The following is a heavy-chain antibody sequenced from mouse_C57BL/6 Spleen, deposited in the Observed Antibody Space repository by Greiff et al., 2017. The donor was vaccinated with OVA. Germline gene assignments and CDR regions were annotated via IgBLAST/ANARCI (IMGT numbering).Heavy chain of an antibody. Sequence: EVNVVESEGGLVQPGSSMKLSCTASGFTFSDYYMAWVRQVPEKGLEWVANINYDGSSTYYLDSLKSRFIISRDNEKNILYLQMSSLKSEDTATYYCARGGDGYPFAYWGQGTLVTVSA. CDR3: ARGGDGYPFAY. CDR1: GFTFSDYY. D-gene: IGHD2-3*01. CDR2: INYDGSST. V-gene: IGHV5-16*01. J-gene: IGHJ3*01.